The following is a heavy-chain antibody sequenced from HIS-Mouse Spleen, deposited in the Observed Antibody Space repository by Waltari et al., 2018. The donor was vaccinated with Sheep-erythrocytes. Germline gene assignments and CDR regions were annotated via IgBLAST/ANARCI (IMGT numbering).Heavy chain of an antibody. CDR3: ARDSTSDAFDI. Sequence: ELQLVESAGGLVKPGGSLRFACAASGFTFSCYSMYWVRQGPEKGLEGVSSISSSSSYIYYAESVKGRFTISRDNAKNSLYLQMNSLRAEDTAVYYCARDSTSDAFDIWGQGTMVTVSS. CDR2: ISSSSSYI. CDR1: GFTFSCYS. D-gene: IGHD6-6*01. V-gene: IGHV3-21*01. J-gene: IGHJ3*02.